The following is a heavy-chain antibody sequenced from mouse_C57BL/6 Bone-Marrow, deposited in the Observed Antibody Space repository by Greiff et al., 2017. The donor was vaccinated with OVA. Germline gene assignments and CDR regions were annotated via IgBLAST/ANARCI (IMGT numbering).Heavy chain of an antibody. D-gene: IGHD6-2*01. J-gene: IGHJ4*01. CDR3: ARPKTSLGDAMDY. V-gene: IGHV1-7*01. CDR1: GYTFTSYW. CDR2: INPSSGYT. Sequence: VQGVESGAELAKPGASVKLSCKASGYTFTSYWMHWVKQRPGQGLEWIGYINPSSGYTKYNQKFKDKATLTADKSSSTAYMQLSSLTYEDSAVYYCARPKTSLGDAMDYWGQGTSVTVSS.